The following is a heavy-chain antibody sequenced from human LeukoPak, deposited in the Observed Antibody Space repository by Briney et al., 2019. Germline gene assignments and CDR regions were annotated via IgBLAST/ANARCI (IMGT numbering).Heavy chain of an antibody. CDR2: INHSGST. CDR1: GGSFSGYY. J-gene: IGHJ5*02. CDR3: ARGRCSSTSCRLPFDP. D-gene: IGHD2-2*01. V-gene: IGHV4-34*01. Sequence: LETLSLTCAVYGGSFSGYYWSWIRQPPGKGLEWIGEINHSGSTNYNPSLKSRVTISVDTSKNQFSLKLSSVTAADTAVYYCARGRCSSTSCRLPFDPWGQGTLVTVSS.